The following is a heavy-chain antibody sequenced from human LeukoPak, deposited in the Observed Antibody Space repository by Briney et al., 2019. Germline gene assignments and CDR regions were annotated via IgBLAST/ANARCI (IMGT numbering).Heavy chain of an antibody. CDR3: AKGGRIFTLFDY. V-gene: IGHV3-23*01. CDR1: GFTFSSYA. J-gene: IGHJ4*02. Sequence: GGSLRLSCAASGFTFSSYAMSWVRQAPGKGLEWVSAISGSGGSSYYADSVKGRFTISRDNSKNTLYLQMNSLRAEDTAVYYCAKGGRIFTLFDYWGQGTLVTVSS. CDR2: ISGSGGSS.